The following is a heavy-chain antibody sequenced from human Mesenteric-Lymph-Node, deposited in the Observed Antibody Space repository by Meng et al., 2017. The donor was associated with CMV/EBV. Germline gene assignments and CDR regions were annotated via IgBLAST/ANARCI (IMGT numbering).Heavy chain of an antibody. V-gene: IGHV3-30*04. J-gene: IGHJ6*02. CDR3: AKDIIAAAGMGQYYYYGMDV. D-gene: IGHD6-13*01. CDR1: GFTFSSYA. CDR2: ISYDGSNK. Sequence: GESLKISCAASGFTFSSYAMHWVRQAPGKGLEWVAVISYDGSNKYYADSVKGRFTISRDNSKNTLYLQMNSLRAEDTALYYCAKDIIAAAGMGQYYYYGMDVWGQGTTVTVSS.